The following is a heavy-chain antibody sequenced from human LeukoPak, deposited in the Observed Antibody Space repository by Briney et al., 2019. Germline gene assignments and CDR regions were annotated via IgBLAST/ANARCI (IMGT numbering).Heavy chain of an antibody. J-gene: IGHJ4*02. D-gene: IGHD3-10*01. V-gene: IGHV3-23*01. CDR3: ARVTYGSGTYGAFDY. Sequence: TGGSLRLSCAASGFTFSSYGMSWVRQAPGKGLDWVSAISGSGGSTYYADSVKGRFTISRDNSKNTLYLQMNSLRAEDTAVYYCARVTYGSGTYGAFDYWGQGTLVTVSS. CDR2: ISGSGGST. CDR1: GFTFSSYG.